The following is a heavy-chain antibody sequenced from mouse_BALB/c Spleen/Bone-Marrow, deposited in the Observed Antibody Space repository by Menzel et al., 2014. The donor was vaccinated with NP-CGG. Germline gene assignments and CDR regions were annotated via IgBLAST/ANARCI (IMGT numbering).Heavy chain of an antibody. CDR3: ARSSSYDYDVGFAY. Sequence: EVQLQQSGPGLVKPSQSLSLTCTVTGYSITRDYAWNWIRQFTGNKLEWMGYISYSGSTTYNPSLKSRFSITRDTSKNQFFLQLNSVTTEDTATYYCARSSSYDYDVGFAYWGQGTLVTVPA. D-gene: IGHD2-4*01. V-gene: IGHV3-2*02. CDR1: GYSITRDYA. J-gene: IGHJ3*01. CDR2: ISYSGST.